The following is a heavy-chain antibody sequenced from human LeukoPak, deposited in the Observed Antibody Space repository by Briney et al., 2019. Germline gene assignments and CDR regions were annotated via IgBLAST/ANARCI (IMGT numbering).Heavy chain of an antibody. D-gene: IGHD6-13*01. V-gene: IGHV4-31*03. CDR3: AREWQQQLVNWFDP. J-gene: IGHJ5*02. CDR1: GGSISTGGYY. CDR2: IYYSGST. Sequence: SETLSLTCTVSGGSISTGGYYWSWIRQHPGKGLEWIGYIYYSGSTYYNPSLKSRVAISVDTSKNQFSLKLSSVTAADTAVYYCAREWQQQLVNWFDPWGQGTLVTVSS.